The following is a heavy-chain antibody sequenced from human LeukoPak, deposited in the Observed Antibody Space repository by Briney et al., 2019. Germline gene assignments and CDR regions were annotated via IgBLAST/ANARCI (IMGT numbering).Heavy chain of an antibody. J-gene: IGHJ6*03. CDR2: ISAYNGNT. Sequence: ASVKVSCKASGYTFTSYGISWVRQAPGQGLEWMGWISAYNGNTNYAQKLQGRVTMTTDTSTSTAYMELSSLRSEDTAVYYCASQDIVVVPAAIPYYYYMDVWGKGTTVTVSS. D-gene: IGHD2-2*02. CDR1: GYTFTSYG. CDR3: ASQDIVVVPAAIPYYYYMDV. V-gene: IGHV1-18*01.